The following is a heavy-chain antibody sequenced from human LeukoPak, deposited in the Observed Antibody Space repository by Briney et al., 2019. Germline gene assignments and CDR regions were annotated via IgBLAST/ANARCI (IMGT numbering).Heavy chain of an antibody. Sequence: ASVKVSCKVSGYTLTEFSMHWVRQAPGKGLEWMGGFDPEDGETIYAQELQGRVTMTKDTSTSTAYMELRSLRSDDTAVYYCARGGFLEWPFDYWGQGSLVTVSS. J-gene: IGHJ4*02. CDR1: GYTLTEFS. CDR2: FDPEDGET. V-gene: IGHV1-24*01. D-gene: IGHD3-3*01. CDR3: ARGGFLEWPFDY.